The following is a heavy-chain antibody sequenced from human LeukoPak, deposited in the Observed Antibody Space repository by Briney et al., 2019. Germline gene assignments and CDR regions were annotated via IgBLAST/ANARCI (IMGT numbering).Heavy chain of an antibody. CDR2: IYTSGST. CDR3: ATQERRTSANTAKFDY. D-gene: IGHD2-2*01. J-gene: IGHJ4*02. Sequence: SETLSLTCTVSGGSISSYYWSWIRQPAGKGLEWIGRIYTSGSTNYNPSLKSRVTMSVDTSKNQFSLKLSSVTAADTALYYCATQERRTSANTAKFDYWGQGTLVTVSS. CDR1: GGSISSYY. V-gene: IGHV4-4*07.